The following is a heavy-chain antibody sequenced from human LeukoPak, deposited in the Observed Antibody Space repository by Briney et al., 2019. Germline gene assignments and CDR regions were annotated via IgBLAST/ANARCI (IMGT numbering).Heavy chain of an antibody. Sequence: GGSLRLSCAASGFTFSSYEMNWVGQAPGKGLEWVSYISSSGSNIYYAESVKGRFTISREKAKKSVYMQMNRLRDEDTAVYYCARAYQYSSGWFRNDSWGQGTLVTVSS. D-gene: IGHD6-19*01. V-gene: IGHV3-48*03. J-gene: IGHJ4*02. CDR1: GFTFSSYE. CDR3: ARAYQYSSGWFRNDS. CDR2: ISSSGSNI.